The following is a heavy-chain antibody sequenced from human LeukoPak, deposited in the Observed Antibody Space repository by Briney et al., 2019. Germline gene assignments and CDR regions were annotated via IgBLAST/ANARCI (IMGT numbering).Heavy chain of an antibody. V-gene: IGHV4-59*01. Sequence: SETLSLTCTVSGDSISNYYWSWIRQPPGKGLEWIGYTSYSGRTNYNPSLKSRVTILVDTSKNQFSLKLSSVTAADTAVYYCARVGRGDHTWGSYSFDYWGQGTLVTVSS. CDR1: GDSISNYY. D-gene: IGHD3-16*01. CDR3: ARVGRGDHTWGSYSFDY. CDR2: TSYSGRT. J-gene: IGHJ4*02.